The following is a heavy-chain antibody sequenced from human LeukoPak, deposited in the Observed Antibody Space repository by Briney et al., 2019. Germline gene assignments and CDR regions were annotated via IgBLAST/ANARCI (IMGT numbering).Heavy chain of an antibody. V-gene: IGHV4-59*08. Sequence: PSETLSLTCTVSGGSISSYYWSWIRQPPGKGLEWIGYIYYSGSTNYNPSLKSRVTISVDTSKNQFSLKLSPVTAADTAVYYCASHDLHFTTGTTVWGQGTLVTVSS. D-gene: IGHD1-1*01. CDR2: IYYSGST. J-gene: IGHJ4*02. CDR3: ASHDLHFTTGTTV. CDR1: GGSISSYY.